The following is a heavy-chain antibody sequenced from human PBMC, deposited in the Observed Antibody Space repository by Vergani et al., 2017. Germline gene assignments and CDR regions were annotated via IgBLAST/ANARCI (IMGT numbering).Heavy chain of an antibody. CDR2: IYHSGGA. Sequence: QLHLQESGPGLVKPSETLSLTCTVSGGSITSSSYYWGWIRQPPGKGLEWIGNIYHSGGAYYNPSLKGRVTIYVDTSKNLFSLEVTSVTAADTAIYFCARTESFILRYFHWALWGQGTLVTVSS. CDR3: ARTESFILRYFHWAL. V-gene: IGHV4-39*01. D-gene: IGHD3-9*01. CDR1: GGSITSSSYY. J-gene: IGHJ4*02.